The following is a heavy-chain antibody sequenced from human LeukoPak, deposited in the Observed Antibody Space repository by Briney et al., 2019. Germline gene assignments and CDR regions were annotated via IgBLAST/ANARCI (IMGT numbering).Heavy chain of an antibody. Sequence: GGSLRLSCAASGFTISSYWMHWVRQAPGKGLEWVSAISGSGGSTYYADSVKGRFTISRDNSKNSLYLQMNSLRTEDTALYYCAKDIARYSSYMDVWGKGTTVTISS. CDR1: GFTISSYW. CDR3: AKDIARYSSYMDV. J-gene: IGHJ6*03. V-gene: IGHV3-43*02. D-gene: IGHD6-19*01. CDR2: ISGSGGST.